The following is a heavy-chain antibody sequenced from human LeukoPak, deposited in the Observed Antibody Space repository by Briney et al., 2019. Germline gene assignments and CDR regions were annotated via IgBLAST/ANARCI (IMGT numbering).Heavy chain of an antibody. CDR2: IYTSGST. V-gene: IGHV4-4*07. CDR3: ARDRGAYDSSGYYWIIDY. D-gene: IGHD3-22*01. J-gene: IGHJ4*02. CDR1: GGSSSSNY. Sequence: PSETLSLTCTVSGGSSSSNYWSWIRQPAGKGLEWIGRIYTSGSTNYNPSLKSRVTMSVDTSKNQFSLKLSSVTAADTAVYYCARDRGAYDSSGYYWIIDYWGQGTLVTVSS.